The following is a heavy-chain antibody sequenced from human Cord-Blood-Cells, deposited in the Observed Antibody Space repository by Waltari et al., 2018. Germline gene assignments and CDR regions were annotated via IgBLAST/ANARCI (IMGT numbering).Heavy chain of an antibody. J-gene: IGHJ4*02. CDR3: ARGSIAVAPGDHFDY. V-gene: IGHV1-2*02. CDR1: GDTFTGYY. Sequence: QVQLVQSGAEVKKPGASVKVSCKASGDTFTGYYMPWVRQAPGQGLEWMGWINPNSGGTNYAQKFQGRVTMTRDTSISTAYMELSRLRSDDTAVYYCARGSIAVAPGDHFDYWGQGTLVTVSS. D-gene: IGHD6-19*01. CDR2: INPNSGGT.